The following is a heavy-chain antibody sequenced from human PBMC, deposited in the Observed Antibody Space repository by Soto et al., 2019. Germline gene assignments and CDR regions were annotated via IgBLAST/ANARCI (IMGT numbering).Heavy chain of an antibody. V-gene: IGHV3-23*01. CDR2: ISGSGGST. CDR3: AKDAVTKRSGPDYMDV. Sequence: PGGSLRLSGAACGVTLSSYATSGARKAQGKGLEWVSAISGSGGSTYYADSVKGRFTISRDTSKNTLYLQMNSLRAEDTAVYYCAKDAVTKRSGPDYMDVWGKGTTVTRLL. CDR1: GVTLSSYA. D-gene: IGHD4-17*01. J-gene: IGHJ6*03.